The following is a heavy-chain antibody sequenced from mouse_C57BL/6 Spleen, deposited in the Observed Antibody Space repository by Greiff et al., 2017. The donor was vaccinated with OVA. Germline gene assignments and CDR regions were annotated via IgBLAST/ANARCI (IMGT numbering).Heavy chain of an antibody. D-gene: IGHD1-1*01. CDR2: IWWDDDK. Sequence: QVTLKECGPGILQPSQTLSLTCSFSGFSLSTFGMGVGWIRQPSGKGLEWLAHIWWDDDKYYNPALKSRLTISKDTSKNQVFLKIANVDTADTATYYCARLIYYYGSSYVWYFDVWGTGTTVTVSS. CDR1: GFSLSTFGMG. CDR3: ARLIYYYGSSYVWYFDV. V-gene: IGHV8-8*01. J-gene: IGHJ1*03.